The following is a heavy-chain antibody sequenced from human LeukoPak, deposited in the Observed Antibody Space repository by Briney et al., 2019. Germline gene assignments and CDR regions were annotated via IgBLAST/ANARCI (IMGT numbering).Heavy chain of an antibody. V-gene: IGHV1-18*01. J-gene: IGHJ6*03. CDR2: ISAYNGNT. D-gene: IGHD3-10*01. CDR3: ARGGSSYYYGSGSYYTYYMDV. CDR1: GYTFTSYS. Sequence: ASVKVSCKASGYTFTSYSVTWVRQAPGQGLEWMGWISAYNGNTNYAQKFQGRVTMTRDTSISTAYMELSRLRSDDTAVYYCARGGSSYYYGSGSYYTYYMDVWGKGTTVTISS.